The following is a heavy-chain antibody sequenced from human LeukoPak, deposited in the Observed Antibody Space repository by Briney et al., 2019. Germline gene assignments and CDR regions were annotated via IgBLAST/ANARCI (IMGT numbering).Heavy chain of an antibody. CDR1: GGTFSSYA. Sequence: ASVKVSCKASGGTFSSYAISWVRQAPGQGLEWMGGIIPIFGTANYAQKFQGRVTMTRDTSISTAYMELSRLRSDDTAVYYCARDLGDGYNYWGQGTLVTVSS. CDR3: ARDLGDGYNY. D-gene: IGHD5-24*01. V-gene: IGHV1-69*05. CDR2: IIPIFGTA. J-gene: IGHJ4*02.